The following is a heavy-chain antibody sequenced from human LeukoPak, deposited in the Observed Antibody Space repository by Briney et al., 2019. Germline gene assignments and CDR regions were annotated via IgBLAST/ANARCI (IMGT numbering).Heavy chain of an antibody. CDR2: INAGNGDT. D-gene: IGHD2-2*01. V-gene: IGHV1-3*01. J-gene: IGHJ4*02. CDR1: GYTFTTYA. CDR3: TGGSSFTWPRDYWPFDY. Sequence: GASVKVSCKTSGYTFTTYAVHWVRQAPGQSLGWMGWINAGNGDTKYSQKFQVRVTITRDTSANTAYMELSSLTSEDTAVYYCTGGSSFTWPRDYWPFDYWGQGTLVTVSS.